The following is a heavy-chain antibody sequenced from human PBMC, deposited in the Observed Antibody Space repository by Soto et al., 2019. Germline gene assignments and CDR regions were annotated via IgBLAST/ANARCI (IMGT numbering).Heavy chain of an antibody. D-gene: IGHD6-13*01. V-gene: IGHV3-21*01. CDR2: ISSSSSYI. CDR3: ARAVAAAGTSWFDP. Sequence: GSLRLSCAASGFTFSSYSMNWVRQAPGKGLEWVSSISSSSSYIYYADSVKGRFTISRDNAKNSLYLQMNSLRAEDTAVYYCARAVAAAGTSWFDPWGQGTLVT. CDR1: GFTFSSYS. J-gene: IGHJ5*02.